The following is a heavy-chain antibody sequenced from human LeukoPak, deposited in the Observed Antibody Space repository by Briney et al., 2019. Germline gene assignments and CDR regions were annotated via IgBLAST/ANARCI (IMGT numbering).Heavy chain of an antibody. D-gene: IGHD2-2*01. CDR3: ARGTVVPAAILYYYYYMDV. V-gene: IGHV4-38-2*02. CDR1: GYSISSGYY. CDR2: IYHSGST. Sequence: KPSETLSLTCTVSGYSISSGYYWGWIRQPPGKGLEWMGSIYHSGSTYYNPSLKSRVTISVDTSKNQFSLKLSSVTAADTAVYYCARGTVVPAAILYYYYYMDVWGKGTTVTVSS. J-gene: IGHJ6*03.